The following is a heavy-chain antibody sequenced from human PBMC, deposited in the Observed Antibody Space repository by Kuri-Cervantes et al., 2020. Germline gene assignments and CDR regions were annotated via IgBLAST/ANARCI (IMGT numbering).Heavy chain of an antibody. V-gene: IGHV3-21*01. CDR3: ARDIAVYAFDI. Sequence: GESLKISCAASGFTFSSYSMNWVRQAPGKGLEWVSSISNSSSYIYYADSVKGRFTISRDNAKNSLYLQMNSLRAEDTAVYYCARDIAVYAFDIWGQGTMVTVSS. CDR1: GFTFSSYS. CDR2: ISNSSSYI. J-gene: IGHJ3*02. D-gene: IGHD6-19*01.